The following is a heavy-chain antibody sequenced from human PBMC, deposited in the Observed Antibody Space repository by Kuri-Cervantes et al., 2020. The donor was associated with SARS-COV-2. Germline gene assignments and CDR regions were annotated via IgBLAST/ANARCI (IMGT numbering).Heavy chain of an antibody. CDR2: IYPGDSET. CDR3: ARGYCSGGSCYSEDYFDS. D-gene: IGHD2-15*01. Sequence: KVSCKGSGCSFTSYWIGWVRQMPGKGLEWMGIIYPGDSETRYSPSFQGQVTISAEKSISTAFLQWSSLKASDTAMYYCARGYCSGGSCYSEDYFDSWGQGTLVTVSS. V-gene: IGHV5-51*01. J-gene: IGHJ4*02. CDR1: GCSFTSYW.